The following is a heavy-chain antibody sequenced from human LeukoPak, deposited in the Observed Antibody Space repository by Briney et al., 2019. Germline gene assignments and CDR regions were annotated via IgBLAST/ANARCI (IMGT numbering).Heavy chain of an antibody. CDR3: ARGGGSYSTYFDY. CDR1: GDSISSGNF. V-gene: IGHV4-38-2*02. D-gene: IGHD1-26*01. CDR2: IDHRGNT. J-gene: IGHJ4*02. Sequence: SETLSLTCIVSGDSISSGNFWGWIRQPPGKGLDYIGNIDHRGNTYYNPSLKSRVTISVDRSKNQFSLKLSSVTTADTAVYYCARGGGSYSTYFDYWGQGTLVTVSS.